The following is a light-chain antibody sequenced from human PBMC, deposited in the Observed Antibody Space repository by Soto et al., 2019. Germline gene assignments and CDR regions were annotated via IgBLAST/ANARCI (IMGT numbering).Light chain of an antibody. V-gene: IGKV3-20*01. CDR3: QQYGPSLT. CDR1: QSVTNNY. J-gene: IGKJ2*01. Sequence: EIVLTQSPGTLSLSPGERATLSCRASQSVTNNYLAWYQHKPGQAPSCLIYGAAIRSTGIPDRFSGSGSGKDFTLTISRLEPEDFAVYCCQQYGPSLTFGQGTKLEIK. CDR2: GAA.